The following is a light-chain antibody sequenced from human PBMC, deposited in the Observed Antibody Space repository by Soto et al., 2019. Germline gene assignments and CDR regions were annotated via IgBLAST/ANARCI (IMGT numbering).Light chain of an antibody. J-gene: IGLJ1*01. V-gene: IGLV2-23*03. CDR1: SSDIAKYNF. CDR3: CSYGGSSTFEV. CDR2: EGN. Sequence: QSALTQPASVSGSPGQSITISCTGASSDIAKYNFVSWYQQHPDKAPKLIIYEGNKRHSGISHRFSASNSGNPASLTISGLQAEDEADYYCCSYGGSSTFEVFGTGTKVTVL.